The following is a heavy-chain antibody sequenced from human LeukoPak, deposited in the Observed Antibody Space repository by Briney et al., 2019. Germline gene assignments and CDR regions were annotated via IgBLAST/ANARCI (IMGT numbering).Heavy chain of an antibody. CDR1: GGSISSYY. J-gene: IGHJ3*02. CDR3: ARGGDYGPPPARDAFDI. V-gene: IGHV4-59*01. CDR2: IYYSGST. Sequence: SETLSLTCTVSGGSISSYYWSWIWQPPGKGLEWIGYIYYSGSTNYNPSLKSRVTISVDTSKNQFSLKLSSVTAADTAVYYCARGGDYGPPPARDAFDIWGQGTMVTVSS. D-gene: IGHD4/OR15-4a*01.